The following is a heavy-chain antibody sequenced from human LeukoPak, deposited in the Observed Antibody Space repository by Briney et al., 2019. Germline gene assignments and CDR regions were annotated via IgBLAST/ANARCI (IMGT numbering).Heavy chain of an antibody. Sequence: PGGSLRLSCAASGFTFTTYAINWVRQALGKGLEWVSGISADDKAYYADSVTGRFTISRDNSKNTVSLQMSSLRAEDTALYYCAKDLALAGTGGGFDVWGEGTSVAVSS. CDR1: GFTFTTYA. J-gene: IGHJ3*01. CDR3: AKDLALAGTGGGFDV. D-gene: IGHD6-19*01. CDR2: ISADDKA. V-gene: IGHV3-23*01.